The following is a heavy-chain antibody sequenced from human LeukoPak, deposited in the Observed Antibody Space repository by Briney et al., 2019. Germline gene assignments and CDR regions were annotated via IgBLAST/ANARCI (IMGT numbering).Heavy chain of an antibody. J-gene: IGHJ4*02. Sequence: GGSLRLSCTASGFTFSSYAMNWVRQAPGKGLEWVSGIGAGGTFTYYADSVKGRFTISRDDAKNTLYLQMNSPRAEDTAVYYCARSRYSGSYADCWGQGTLVTVSS. CDR2: IGAGGTFT. V-gene: IGHV3-23*01. D-gene: IGHD1-26*01. CDR1: GFTFSSYA. CDR3: ARSRYSGSYADC.